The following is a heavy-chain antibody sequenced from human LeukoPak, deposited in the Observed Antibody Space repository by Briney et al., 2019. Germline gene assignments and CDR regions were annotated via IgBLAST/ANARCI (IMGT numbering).Heavy chain of an antibody. CDR1: GFTFSSYS. CDR2: ISSSSSYI. V-gene: IGHV3-21*01. D-gene: IGHD3-10*01. J-gene: IGHJ3*02. Sequence: GGSLRLSCAASGFTFSSYSMNWVRQAPGKGLEWVSSISSSSSYIYYADSVKGRFTISRDNAKNSLYLQMNSLRAEDTAVYYCAREGRKSITTSYDAFDIWGQGTMVTVSS. CDR3: AREGRKSITTSYDAFDI.